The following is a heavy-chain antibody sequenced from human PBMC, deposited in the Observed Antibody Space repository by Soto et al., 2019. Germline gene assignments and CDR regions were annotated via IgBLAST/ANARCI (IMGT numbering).Heavy chain of an antibody. CDR1: GFTFSSYA. Sequence: GGSLRLSCAASGFTFSSYAMSWVRQAPGKGLEWVSAISGSGGSTYYADSVKGRFTISRDNSKNTLYLQMNSLRAEDTAVYYCAKDPSEYSSSSWYFQHWGQGTLVTVSS. V-gene: IGHV3-23*01. J-gene: IGHJ1*01. D-gene: IGHD6-6*01. CDR3: AKDPSEYSSSSWYFQH. CDR2: ISGSGGST.